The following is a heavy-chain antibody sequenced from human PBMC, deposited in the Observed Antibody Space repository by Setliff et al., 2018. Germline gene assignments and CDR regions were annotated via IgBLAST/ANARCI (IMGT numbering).Heavy chain of an antibody. CDR3: ARDNTMVGATDY. D-gene: IGHD1-26*01. CDR2: IYHSGSS. CDR1: GGSISSMSYY. V-gene: IGHV4-39*07. J-gene: IGHJ4*02. Sequence: PSETLSLTCTVSGGSISSMSYYWGWIRQPPGKGLEWIGSIYHSGSSYYNSSLRSRVTISVDTSKNQVSLKLTSLTAADTAVYFCARDNTMVGATDYWGLGTLVTVSS.